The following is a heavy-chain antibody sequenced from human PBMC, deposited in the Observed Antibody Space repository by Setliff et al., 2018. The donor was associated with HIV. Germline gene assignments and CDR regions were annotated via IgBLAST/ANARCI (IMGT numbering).Heavy chain of an antibody. CDR3: ARPRLYGSALEY. CDR1: GLTFSSYS. V-gene: IGHV3-23*01. Sequence: GGSLRLSCAASGLTFSSYSMSWVRQAPGKGLEWVSGISSSAVSTYYKDSVKGRFSLSRDNSKNTIYLQMNSLRPEDTAVYYCARPRLYGSALEYWGQGTLVTVSS. D-gene: IGHD6-25*01. CDR2: ISSSAVST. J-gene: IGHJ4*02.